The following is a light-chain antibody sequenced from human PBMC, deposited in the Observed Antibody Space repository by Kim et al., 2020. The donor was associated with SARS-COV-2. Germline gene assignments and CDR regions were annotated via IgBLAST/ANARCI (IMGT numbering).Light chain of an antibody. CDR3: QSADSSGTYV. V-gene: IGLV3-25*03. CDR2: KDS. J-gene: IGLJ1*01. CDR1: ALPKEY. Sequence: VSPGQTARITCSGDALPKEYAYWYQQKPGRAPVLVIYKDSERPSGIPERFSGSSSGTTVTLTISGVQAEDEADYYCQSADSSGTYVFGTGTKVTVL.